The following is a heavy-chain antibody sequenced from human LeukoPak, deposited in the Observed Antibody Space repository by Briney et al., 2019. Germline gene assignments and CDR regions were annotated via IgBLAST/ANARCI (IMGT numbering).Heavy chain of an antibody. D-gene: IGHD6-6*01. CDR1: GGTFSSYT. CDR2: IIPILGIA. J-gene: IGHJ6*03. CDR3: ARDSSSSLFDYYYYYMDV. Sequence: SVKVSCKASGGTFSSYTISWVRQAPGQGLEWMGRIIPILGIANYAQKFQGRVTITADKSTSTAYMELSSLRSEDTAVYYCARDSSSSLFDYYYYYMDVWGKGTTITVSS. V-gene: IGHV1-69*04.